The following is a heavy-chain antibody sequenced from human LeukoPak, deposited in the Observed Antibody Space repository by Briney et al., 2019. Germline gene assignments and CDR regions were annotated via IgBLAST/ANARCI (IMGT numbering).Heavy chain of an antibody. CDR3: ARDLYYDSSGYYYPPHY. V-gene: IGHV3-48*02. CDR1: GFTFSTYS. J-gene: IGHJ4*02. D-gene: IGHD3-22*01. CDR2: ISGDSNTI. Sequence: GGSLRLSCAASGFTFSTYSMNRVRQAPGKGLEWLSYISGDSNTIFYADSVKGRFTISRDNAKNSLYLQMNSLRDEDTAAYYCARDLYYDSSGYYYPPHYWGQGTLVTVSS.